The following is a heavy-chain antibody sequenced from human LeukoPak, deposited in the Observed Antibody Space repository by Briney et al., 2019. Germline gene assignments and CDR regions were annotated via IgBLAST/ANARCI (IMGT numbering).Heavy chain of an antibody. V-gene: IGHV1-18*01. CDR1: GGTFSSYA. Sequence: GASVKVSCKASGGTFSSYAISWVRQAPGQGLEWMGWISAYNGNTNYAQKLQGRVTMTTDTSTSTAYMELRSLRSDDTAVYYCATGGAVAGTGGYWGQGTLVTVSS. J-gene: IGHJ4*02. D-gene: IGHD6-19*01. CDR3: ATGGAVAGTGGY. CDR2: ISAYNGNT.